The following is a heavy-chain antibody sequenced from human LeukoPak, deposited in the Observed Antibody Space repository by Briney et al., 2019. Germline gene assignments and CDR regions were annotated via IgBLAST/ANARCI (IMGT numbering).Heavy chain of an antibody. D-gene: IGHD6-13*01. V-gene: IGHV4-61*02. CDR1: GGSISSGGYY. CDR2: IYSSGST. CDR3: ARHSPADGTSAFDI. J-gene: IGHJ3*02. Sequence: SETLSLTCTVSGGSISSGGYYWTWIRQPAGKGLEWIGRIYSSGSTRYNPSLDSRVRISIDTSKNQFSLKLSSVTAADTAVYFCARHSPADGTSAFDIWGQGTMVTVSS.